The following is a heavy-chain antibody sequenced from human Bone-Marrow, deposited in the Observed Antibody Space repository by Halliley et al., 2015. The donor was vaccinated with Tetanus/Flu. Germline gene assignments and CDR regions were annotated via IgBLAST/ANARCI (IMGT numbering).Heavy chain of an antibody. CDR3: ARGGARRHYASSATGVFDY. Sequence: GLVKPSGTLSLTCAVSGGSISGYEWWSWVRQSPGKGLEWLAEIFNSGKKNYNPSVKGRLTISVDKSKKEFSLNLTSVTAADTAVYYCARGGARRHYASSATGVFDYWGQGTLVTVSS. CDR1: GGSISGYEW. D-gene: IGHD3-22*01. CDR2: IFNSGKK. V-gene: IGHV4-4*02. J-gene: IGHJ4*02.